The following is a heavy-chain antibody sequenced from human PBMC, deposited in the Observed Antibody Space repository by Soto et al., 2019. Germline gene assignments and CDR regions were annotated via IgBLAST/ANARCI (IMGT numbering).Heavy chain of an antibody. J-gene: IGHJ6*02. V-gene: IGHV3-21*01. CDR3: ARDHYDILTGYLNYYYYYGMDV. D-gene: IGHD3-9*01. CDR2: ISSSSSYI. Sequence: GGSLRLSCAASEFTFSSYSMNWVRQAPGKGLEWVSSISSSSSYIYYADSVKGRFTISRDNAKNSLYLQMNSLRAEDTAVYYCARDHYDILTGYLNYYYYYGMDVWGQGTTVTVSS. CDR1: EFTFSSYS.